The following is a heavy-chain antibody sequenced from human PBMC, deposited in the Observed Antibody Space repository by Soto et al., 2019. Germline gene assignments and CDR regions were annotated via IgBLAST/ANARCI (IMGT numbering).Heavy chain of an antibody. CDR3: ARDLGRGGISLHSSSWQEDDYYYYGMDV. J-gene: IGHJ6*02. V-gene: IGHV1-46*01. CDR2: IDPSGGIT. D-gene: IGHD6-13*01. CDR1: GYSFTNFH. Sequence: GASVKVSCKASGYSFTNFHIHWVRQAPGQGLEWMGMIDPSGGITRDAQRLQGRITMTRDASTSTVYMELSSLTSEDTAVYYCARDLGRGGISLHSSSWQEDDYYYYGMDVWGQGTTVTVSS.